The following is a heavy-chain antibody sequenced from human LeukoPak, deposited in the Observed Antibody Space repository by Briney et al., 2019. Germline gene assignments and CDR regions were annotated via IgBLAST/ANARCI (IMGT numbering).Heavy chain of an antibody. V-gene: IGHV4-61*01. D-gene: IGHD3-3*01. CDR3: ARGSGYYRGYFDY. CDR1: GASITSASYF. Sequence: SETLSLTCSVSGASITSASYFWGWIRQPPGKGLEWIGYIYYSGSTNYNPSLKSRVTISVDTSKNQFSLKLSSVTAADTAVYYCARGSGYYRGYFDYWGQGTLVTVSS. CDR2: IYYSGST. J-gene: IGHJ4*02.